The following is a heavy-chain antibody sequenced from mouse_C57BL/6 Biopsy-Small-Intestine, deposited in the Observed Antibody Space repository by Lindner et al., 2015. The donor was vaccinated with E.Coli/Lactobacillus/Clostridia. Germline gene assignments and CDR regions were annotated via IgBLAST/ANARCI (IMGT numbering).Heavy chain of an antibody. J-gene: IGHJ3*01. D-gene: IGHD1-1*01. Sequence: VQLQESGPELVKPGASVKISCKTSGYSFSGYYMNWVKQSPEKSLEWIGEINPSTGGTTYNQKFKGKATMTVDNSSSTAYMELKSLTSEDSAVYYCARSFEHGSSYKAWFAYWGQGTLVTVSA. V-gene: IGHV1-42*01. CDR2: INPSTGGT. CDR3: ARSFEHGSSYKAWFAY. CDR1: GYSFSGYY.